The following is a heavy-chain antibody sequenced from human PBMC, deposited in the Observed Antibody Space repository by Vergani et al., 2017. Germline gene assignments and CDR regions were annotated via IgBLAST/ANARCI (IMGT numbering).Heavy chain of an antibody. V-gene: IGHV1-8*01. CDR3: ARGRQLVPNDY. Sequence: QVQLVQSGAEVKKPGASVKVSCRASGYSFSSYDISWVRQATGQGLEWMGWMNPNSGTTGYAQKFQGRVTMTRNTSINTAYMELRSLRSDDTAVYYCARGRQLVPNDYWGQGTLVTVSS. CDR1: GYSFSSYD. D-gene: IGHD6-13*01. CDR2: MNPNSGTT. J-gene: IGHJ4*02.